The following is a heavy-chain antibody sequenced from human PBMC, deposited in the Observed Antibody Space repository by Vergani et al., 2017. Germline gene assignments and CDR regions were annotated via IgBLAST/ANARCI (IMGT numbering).Heavy chain of an antibody. V-gene: IGHV3-48*01. Sequence: EVQLVESGGGLVQPGGSLRLSCAASGFTFSSYSMNWVRQAPGKGLEWVSYISSSSSTIYYAESVKGRFTISRDNAKNSLYLQMNSLRAEDTAVYYCARDSPLDNYYDSSGHPPGGYWGQGTLVTVSS. J-gene: IGHJ4*02. CDR2: ISSSSSTI. CDR1: GFTFSSYS. D-gene: IGHD3-22*01. CDR3: ARDSPLDNYYDSSGHPPGGY.